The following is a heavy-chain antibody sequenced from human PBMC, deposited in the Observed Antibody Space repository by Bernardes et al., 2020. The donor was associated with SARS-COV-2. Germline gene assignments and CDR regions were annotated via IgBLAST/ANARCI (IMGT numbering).Heavy chain of an antibody. Sequence: ASVKVSCKASGYTFTGYYMHWVRQAPGQGLEWMGWINPNSGGTNYAQKFQGRVTMTRDTSISTAYMELSRLRSDDTAVYYCARDAESKLRFLEPYYMDVWGKGTTVTVSS. CDR1: GYTFTGYY. CDR2: INPNSGGT. D-gene: IGHD3-3*01. CDR3: ARDAESKLRFLEPYYMDV. V-gene: IGHV1-2*02. J-gene: IGHJ6*03.